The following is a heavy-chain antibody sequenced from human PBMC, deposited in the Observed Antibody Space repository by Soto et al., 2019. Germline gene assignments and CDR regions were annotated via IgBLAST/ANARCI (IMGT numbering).Heavy chain of an antibody. D-gene: IGHD3-3*01. CDR2: IYYSGST. J-gene: IGHJ6*02. CDR1: GGSISSYY. Sequence: SETLSLTCTVSGGSISSYYWSWIRQPPGKGLEWIGYIYYSGSTNYNPSLKSRVTISVDTSKNQFSLKLSSVTAADTAVYYCARLSSSGYGTVHLAYYGMDVWGQGTTVTVSS. V-gene: IGHV4-59*01. CDR3: ARLSSSGYGTVHLAYYGMDV.